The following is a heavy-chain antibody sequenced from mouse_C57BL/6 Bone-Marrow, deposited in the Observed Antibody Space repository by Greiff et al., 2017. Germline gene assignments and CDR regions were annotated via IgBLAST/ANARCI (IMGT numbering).Heavy chain of an antibody. Sequence: DVKLVESGGDLVKPGGSLKLSCAASGFTFSSYGMSWVRQTPDKRLEWVATISSGGSYTYYPDSVKGRFTISRGNAKNTLYLQMSSLKAEDTAMSYCARHGSDGYFPWGQGTLVTVSA. J-gene: IGHJ3*01. CDR1: GFTFSSYG. CDR3: ARHGSDGYFP. CDR2: ISSGGSYT. V-gene: IGHV5-6*02. D-gene: IGHD2-3*01.